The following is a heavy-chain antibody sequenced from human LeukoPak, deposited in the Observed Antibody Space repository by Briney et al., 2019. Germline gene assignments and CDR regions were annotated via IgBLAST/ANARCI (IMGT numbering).Heavy chain of an antibody. D-gene: IGHD6-13*01. Sequence: GGSLRLSCAASGFTVNSNYLSWVRQAPGKGLEWVSTLYNTGNTYYANSVKGRFSISRDNSKNTLFLQMDSLRAEDTAVYYCARLTADGRLYFVDWGPGTLVTVSS. CDR3: ARLTADGRLYFVD. J-gene: IGHJ4*02. CDR1: GFTVNSNY. V-gene: IGHV3-53*01. CDR2: LYNTGNT.